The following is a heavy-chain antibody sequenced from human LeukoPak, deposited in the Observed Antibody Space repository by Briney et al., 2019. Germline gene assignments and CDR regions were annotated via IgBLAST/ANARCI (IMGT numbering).Heavy chain of an antibody. D-gene: IGHD3-16*02. CDR1: GYTFTSYY. CDR2: INPSGGST. J-gene: IGHJ4*02. Sequence: ASVKVSCKASGYTFTSYYMHWVRQAPGQGLEWMGIINPSGGSTSYAQKFQGRVTITRDTSTTTGYMEVSSLRAEDTAVYYCARVGLRLGELSLSTDFDYWGQGTLVTVSS. V-gene: IGHV1-46*01. CDR3: ARVGLRLGELSLSTDFDY.